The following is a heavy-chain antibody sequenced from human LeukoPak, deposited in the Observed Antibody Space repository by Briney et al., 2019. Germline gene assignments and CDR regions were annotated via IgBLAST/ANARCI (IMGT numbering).Heavy chain of an antibody. CDR1: GFTFSSYW. CDR2: INSDGSST. CDR3: ARGRPWGSYASDYYYYMDV. Sequence: GGSLRLSCAASGFTFSSYWMHWVRHAPGKGMVWVSRINSDGSSTSYADSVKGRFTISRDNAKNTLYLQMNSLRAEDTAVYYCARGRPWGSYASDYYYYMDVWGKGTTVTVSS. V-gene: IGHV3-74*01. D-gene: IGHD3-16*01. J-gene: IGHJ6*03.